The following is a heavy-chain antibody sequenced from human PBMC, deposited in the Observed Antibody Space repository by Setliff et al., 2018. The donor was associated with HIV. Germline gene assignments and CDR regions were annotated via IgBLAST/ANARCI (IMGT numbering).Heavy chain of an antibody. J-gene: IGHJ3*02. CDR1: GDSISSDFY. D-gene: IGHD2-21*02. CDR3: ARGQGCGGGCHYAFEM. Sequence: PSETLSLTCTVSGDSISSDFYWGWIRQPPGKGLEWTGSIYHSGNTYYMPSLQSRVTTSVDMSKNQFSLNLNSVTAADTAVYYCARGQGCGGGCHYAFEMWGQGTMVTV. V-gene: IGHV4-38-2*02. CDR2: IYHSGNT.